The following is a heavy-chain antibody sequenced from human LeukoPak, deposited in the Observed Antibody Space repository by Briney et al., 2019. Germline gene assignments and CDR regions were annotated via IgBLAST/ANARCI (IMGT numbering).Heavy chain of an antibody. D-gene: IGHD3-9*01. CDR1: GFTFSSYA. CDR2: ISSDGSNK. CDR3: AKNGVGLGILDWLYYYYYYMDV. Sequence: GGSLRLSCAASGFTFSSYAMHWVRQAPGKGLEWVAVISSDGSNKYYADSVEGRFTISRDNSKNTLYLQMNSLRAEDTAVYYRAKNGVGLGILDWLYYYYYYMDVWGKGTTVTVSS. V-gene: IGHV3-30*04. J-gene: IGHJ6*03.